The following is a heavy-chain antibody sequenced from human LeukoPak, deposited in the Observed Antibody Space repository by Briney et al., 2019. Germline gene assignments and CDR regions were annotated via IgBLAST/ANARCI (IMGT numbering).Heavy chain of an antibody. Sequence: GGSLRLSCAASGFTFSSYSMNWVRQAPGKGPEWVSSISSSGSYIYYADSVKGRFTISRDNAKNSLYLQMNSLRAEDTAVYYCARDLGYYDSSGYSYFDYWGQGALVTVSS. CDR1: GFTFSSYS. CDR3: ARDLGYYDSSGYSYFDY. V-gene: IGHV3-21*01. D-gene: IGHD3-22*01. CDR2: ISSSGSYI. J-gene: IGHJ4*02.